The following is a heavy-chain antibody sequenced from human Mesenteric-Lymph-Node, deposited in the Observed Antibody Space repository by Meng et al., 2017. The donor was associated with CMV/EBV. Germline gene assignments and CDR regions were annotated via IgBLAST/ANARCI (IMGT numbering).Heavy chain of an antibody. CDR2: INGAGGST. D-gene: IGHD3-3*01. V-gene: IGHV3-23*01. CDR3: AKDKRFLEWLLPNNWFDP. Sequence: GESLKISCAASGFTFSSYSMNWVRQAPGKGLEWVSTINGAGGSTYYADSVKGRFTISRDNAKNSLYLQMNSLRAEDTAVYYCAKDKRFLEWLLPNNWFDPWGQGTLVTVSS. CDR1: GFTFSSYS. J-gene: IGHJ5*02.